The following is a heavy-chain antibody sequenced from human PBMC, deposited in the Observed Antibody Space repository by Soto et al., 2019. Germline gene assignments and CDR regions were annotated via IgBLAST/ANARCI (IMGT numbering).Heavy chain of an antibody. J-gene: IGHJ6*02. CDR3: ASPPSSNRYYYGMDV. D-gene: IGHD4-4*01. Sequence: QVQLVQSGAEVKKPGSSVKVSCKASGGTFSSYAISWARQAPGQGLEWMGGIIPIFGTANYAQKFQGRVTITAYESTSTADMELSSLRSEDTAVYYCASPPSSNRYYYGMDVWGQGTTVTVSS. V-gene: IGHV1-69*12. CDR1: GGTFSSYA. CDR2: IIPIFGTA.